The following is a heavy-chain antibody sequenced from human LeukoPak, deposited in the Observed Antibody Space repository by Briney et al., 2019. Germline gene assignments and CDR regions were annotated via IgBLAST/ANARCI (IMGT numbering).Heavy chain of an antibody. CDR2: INHSGST. CDR3: ATSSSRSCFDI. J-gene: IGHJ3*02. V-gene: IGHV4-34*01. D-gene: IGHD2-2*01. Sequence: SETLSLTCAVYGGSFSGYYWSWIRQPPGKGLEWIGEINHSGSTNYNPSLKSRVTISVDTSKNQFSLKLSSVTAADTAVYYCATSSSRSCFDIWGQGTMVAVSS. CDR1: GGSFSGYY.